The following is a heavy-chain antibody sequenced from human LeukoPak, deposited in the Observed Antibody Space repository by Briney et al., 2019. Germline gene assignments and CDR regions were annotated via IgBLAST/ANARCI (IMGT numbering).Heavy chain of an antibody. CDR3: AGHAPLSSSWYPYYYYYYGMDV. V-gene: IGHV4-39*01. D-gene: IGHD6-13*01. CDR1: GGSISSSSYY. CDR2: IYYSGST. Sequence: PSETLSLTCTVSGGSISSSSYYWGWIRQPPGKGLEWIGSIYYSGSTYYNPSLKSRVTISVDTSKNQFSLKLSSVTAADTAVYYCAGHAPLSSSWYPYYYYYYGMDVWGQGTTVTVSS. J-gene: IGHJ6*02.